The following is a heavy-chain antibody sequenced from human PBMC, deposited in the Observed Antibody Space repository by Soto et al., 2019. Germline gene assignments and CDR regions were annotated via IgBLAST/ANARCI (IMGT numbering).Heavy chain of an antibody. J-gene: IGHJ4*02. Sequence: GGSLRLSCTTSGFTFGGYAMSWFRQTPGKGLEWVGFVRTYAYGETTEYAASVKGRFTVGRDNSRSTAYLHMSSLKTEDTGVYFCSRDCPCGLGYCTNGACFPNDFWGQGTLVTVSS. CDR1: GFTFGGYA. V-gene: IGHV3-49*03. CDR2: VRTYAYGETT. D-gene: IGHD2-8*01. CDR3: SRDCPCGLGYCTNGACFPNDF.